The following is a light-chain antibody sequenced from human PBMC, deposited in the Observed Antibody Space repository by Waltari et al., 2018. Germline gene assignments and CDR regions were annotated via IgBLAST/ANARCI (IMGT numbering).Light chain of an antibody. J-gene: IGLJ1*01. CDR3: GSYTVTNNLYV. CDR2: ELK. V-gene: IGLV2-8*01. CDR1: GSDVGDFNL. Sequence: QSALTQPPSASGSPGQSFTISCTGTGSDVGDFNLVPLYQQRPGKAPKLLMLELKKRPPGVSGRSAGSKSANADSLTISGLQAEDEGDYYGGSYTVTNNLYVFGTGTKVTVL.